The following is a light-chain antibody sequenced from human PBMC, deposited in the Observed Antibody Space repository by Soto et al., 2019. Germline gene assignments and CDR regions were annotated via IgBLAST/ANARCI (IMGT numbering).Light chain of an antibody. CDR3: SSYTSSSTV. CDR2: DDN. Sequence: QSVLTQPPSVSAAPGQKVTISCSGSSSNIGGNSVSWYQQLPGTAPKLLIYDDNKRPSGIPDRFSGSKSGTSATLAITGFQTGDEADYYCSSYTSSSTVFGTGTKVTVL. V-gene: IGLV1-51*01. CDR1: SSNIGGNS. J-gene: IGLJ1*01.